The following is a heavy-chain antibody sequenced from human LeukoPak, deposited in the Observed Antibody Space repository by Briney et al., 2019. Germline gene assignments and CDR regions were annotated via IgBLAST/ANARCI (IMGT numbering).Heavy chain of an antibody. CDR2: ISRGSTYI. D-gene: IGHD4-17*01. CDR1: GFTFSSYS. J-gene: IGHJ4*02. V-gene: IGHV3-21*01. CDR3: ARVTTVTTHFDY. Sequence: GGSLRLSCTASGFTFSSYSMNWVRQAPGKGLEWVSSISRGSTYIYYADSVKGRFTIPRDNAKNSLYLQMNSLRDEDTAVYYCARVTTVTTHFDYWGQGTLVTVSS.